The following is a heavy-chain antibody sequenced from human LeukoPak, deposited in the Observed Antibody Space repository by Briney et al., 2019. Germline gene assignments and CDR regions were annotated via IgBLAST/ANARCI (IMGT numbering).Heavy chain of an antibody. Sequence: GGCLRLSCAASGFTFSSYAMCWVRQAPGEGLEWVSAISGSGGSTYYADSVKGRFTISRDNSKNTLYLQKNSLRAEDTAVYYCAKDTRYCSSTSCSNWFDPWGQGTLVTVSS. CDR1: GFTFSSYA. D-gene: IGHD2-2*01. J-gene: IGHJ5*02. CDR3: AKDTRYCSSTSCSNWFDP. CDR2: ISGSGGST. V-gene: IGHV3-23*01.